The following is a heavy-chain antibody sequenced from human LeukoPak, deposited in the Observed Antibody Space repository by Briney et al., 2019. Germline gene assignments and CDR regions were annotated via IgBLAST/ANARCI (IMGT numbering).Heavy chain of an antibody. CDR1: VYTVTSYD. D-gene: IGHD1-26*01. Sequence: ASVKVSCKSSVYTVTSYDIHWVRQPTAQGLEWMGWMNPKRGNTGHAQTLHGRVTKNRNTSISTAYMEPSRLRSEGTGVYYCEYGIVGAWYYFYYSGEGNLGTVS. J-gene: IGHJ4*02. CDR3: EYGIVGAWYYFYY. V-gene: IGHV1-8*01. CDR2: MNPKRGNT.